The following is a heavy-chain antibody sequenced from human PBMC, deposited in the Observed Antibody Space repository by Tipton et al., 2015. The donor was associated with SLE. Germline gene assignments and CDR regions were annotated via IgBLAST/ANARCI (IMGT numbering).Heavy chain of an antibody. J-gene: IGHJ3*02. CDR3: ARGNSDLLLYLGEGSGMSFDI. V-gene: IGHV4-39*01. D-gene: IGHD3-16*01. CDR1: GGSIINSGYY. Sequence: GLVKPSETLSLTCTVSGGSIINSGYYWGWIRQPPGKGLEWIGSIYDSGNTYYNPSLKTRVVISSDTSENQFSLKLDSMTAADTSVYYCARGNSDLLLYLGEGSGMSFDIWGHGTMVTVSS. CDR2: IYDSGNT.